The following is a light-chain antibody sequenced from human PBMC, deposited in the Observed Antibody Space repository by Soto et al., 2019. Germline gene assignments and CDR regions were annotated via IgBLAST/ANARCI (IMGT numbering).Light chain of an antibody. J-gene: IGLJ2*01. CDR2: RNN. CDR3: AAWDDSLSGVV. CDR1: SSNIGSNY. Sequence: QAVVTQPPSASGTPGQRVTISCSGSSSNIGSNYVYWYQQLPGTAPKLLIYRNNQRPSAVPDRFSGSKSGTSASLAISGLRSEDEADYYCAAWDDSLSGVVFGGGTKLTVL. V-gene: IGLV1-47*01.